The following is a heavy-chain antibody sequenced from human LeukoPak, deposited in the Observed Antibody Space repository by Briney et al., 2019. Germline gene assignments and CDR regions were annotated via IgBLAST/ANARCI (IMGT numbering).Heavy chain of an antibody. J-gene: IGHJ6*03. Sequence: PGGSLRLSCAASGFTFSSYAMSWVRQAPGKGLEWVSAISGSGGSTYYADSVKGRFTISRDNSKNTLYLQMNSLRAEDTAVYYCASSPDYGYYYYYYMDVWGKGTTVTVSS. CDR3: ASSPDYGYYYYYYMDV. D-gene: IGHD3-16*01. V-gene: IGHV3-23*01. CDR1: GFTFSSYA. CDR2: ISGSGGST.